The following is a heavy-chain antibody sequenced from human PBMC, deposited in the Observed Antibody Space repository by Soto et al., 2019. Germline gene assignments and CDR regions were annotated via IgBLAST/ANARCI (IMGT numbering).Heavy chain of an antibody. CDR1: GGTFSSYA. Sequence: ASVKVSCKASGGTFSSYAISWVRQAPGQGLEWMGGIIPIFGTANYAQKFQGRVTITADKSTSTAYMELSSLRSEDTAVYYCARAARITIFGVVIKYYYYGMDVWGQGTTVTVSS. CDR3: ARAARITIFGVVIKYYYYGMDV. V-gene: IGHV1-69*06. CDR2: IIPIFGTA. J-gene: IGHJ6*02. D-gene: IGHD3-3*01.